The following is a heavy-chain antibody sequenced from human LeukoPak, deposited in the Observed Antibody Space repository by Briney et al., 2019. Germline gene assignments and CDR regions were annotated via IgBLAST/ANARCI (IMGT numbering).Heavy chain of an antibody. Sequence: GGSLRLSCAASGFTFSSYAMSWVRQAPGKGLEWVSSISDGGGVTYYADSVKGRFTISRDNSKNTVYLQMNSLRAEDTAVYYCAKDPRVATIEIFDYWGQGTLVTVSS. CDR3: AKDPRVATIEIFDY. V-gene: IGHV3-23*01. CDR1: GFTFSSYA. J-gene: IGHJ4*02. D-gene: IGHD5-12*01. CDR2: ISDGGGVT.